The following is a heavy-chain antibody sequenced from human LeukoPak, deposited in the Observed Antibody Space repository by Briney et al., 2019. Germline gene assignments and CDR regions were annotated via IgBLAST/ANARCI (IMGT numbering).Heavy chain of an antibody. V-gene: IGHV1-2*02. CDR1: GYTFTGYY. J-gene: IGHJ4*02. CDR3: ARDLKMATIPGY. D-gene: IGHD5-24*01. CDR2: INPNSGST. Sequence: ASVKVSCKAPGYTFTGYYMHWVRQAPGQGLEWVGWINPNSGSTNYAQKFQGRVTMTRDTSISTAYMELSKLTSDDTAVYYCARDLKMATIPGYWGQGTLVTVSS.